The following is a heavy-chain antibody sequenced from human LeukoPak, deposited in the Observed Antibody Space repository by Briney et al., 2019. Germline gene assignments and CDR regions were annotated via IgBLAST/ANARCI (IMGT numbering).Heavy chain of an antibody. Sequence: GRSLRLSCAASGFTSSSYGMHWVRQAPGKGLEWVAVISYDGSNKYYADSVKGRFTISRDNSKNTLYLQMNSLRAEDTAVYYCAKDPIEFSVVITPSDYWGQGTLVTVSS. CDR1: GFTSSSYG. V-gene: IGHV3-30*18. CDR2: ISYDGSNK. D-gene: IGHD3-22*01. CDR3: AKDPIEFSVVITPSDY. J-gene: IGHJ4*02.